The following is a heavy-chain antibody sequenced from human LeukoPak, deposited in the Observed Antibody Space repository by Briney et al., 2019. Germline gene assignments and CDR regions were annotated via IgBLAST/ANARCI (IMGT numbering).Heavy chain of an antibody. J-gene: IGHJ6*03. CDR2: MNHSGST. D-gene: IGHD4-17*01. Sequence: PSETLSLTCAVYGGSFSDYYWTWIRQAPGKGLEWIGEMNHSGSTNYNPSLKSRVTISVDTSKNQFSLKLSSVTAADTAVYYCARDRGYGDLDYYYYYMDVWGKGTTVTISS. CDR1: GGSFSDYY. CDR3: ARDRGYGDLDYYYYYMDV. V-gene: IGHV4-34*01.